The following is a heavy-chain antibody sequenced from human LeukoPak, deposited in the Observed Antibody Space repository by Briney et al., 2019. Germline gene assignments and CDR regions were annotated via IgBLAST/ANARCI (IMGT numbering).Heavy chain of an antibody. CDR1: GFTFSSYA. CDR2: ISGSGGST. D-gene: IGHD6-19*01. V-gene: IGHV3-23*01. CDR3: AKDRGRQWLVLGAFDI. J-gene: IGHJ3*02. Sequence: GGSLRLSCAASGFTFSSYAMSWVRQAPGKGLEWVSAISGSGGSTYYADSVKGRFTISRDNSKNTLYLQMNSLRAEDTAVYYCAKDRGRQWLVLGAFDIWGQGTMVTVSS.